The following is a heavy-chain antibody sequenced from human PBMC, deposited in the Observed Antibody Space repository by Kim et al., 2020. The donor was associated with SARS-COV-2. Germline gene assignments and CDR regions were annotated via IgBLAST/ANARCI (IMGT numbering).Heavy chain of an antibody. Sequence: SVKVSCKASGGTFSSYAISWVRQAPGQGLEWMGGIIPIFGTANYAQKFQGRVTITADESTSTAYMELSSLRSEDTAVYYCARENYYDSSGYYGAFDIWGQGTMVTVSS. V-gene: IGHV1-69*13. J-gene: IGHJ3*02. D-gene: IGHD3-22*01. CDR2: IIPIFGTA. CDR1: GGTFSSYA. CDR3: ARENYYDSSGYYGAFDI.